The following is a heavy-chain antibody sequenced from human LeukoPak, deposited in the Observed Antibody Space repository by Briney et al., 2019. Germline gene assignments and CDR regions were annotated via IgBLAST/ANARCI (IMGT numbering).Heavy chain of an antibody. J-gene: IGHJ5*02. D-gene: IGHD5-18*01. CDR2: IIPIFGTA. Sequence: SVKVSCKASGGTFSSYAISWVRQAPGQGLDWMGGIIPIFGTANYAQKFQGRDTITADESTSTAYMELSSLRSEDTAVYYCARDLGGYSYGSGYNWFDPWGQGTLVTVSS. CDR1: GGTFSSYA. CDR3: ARDLGGYSYGSGYNWFDP. V-gene: IGHV1-69*13.